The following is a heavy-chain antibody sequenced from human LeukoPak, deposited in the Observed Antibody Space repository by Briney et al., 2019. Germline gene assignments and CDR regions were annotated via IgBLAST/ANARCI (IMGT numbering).Heavy chain of an antibody. V-gene: IGHV3-23*01. Sequence: GGSLRLPCVASGFTFSNFAMSWVRQAPGKGLEWVSSIGTGGGTYYADSVKGRFTISRDNSANTLNLQMNSLRAEDTAKYYCAKTYNGKYEFWGQGTLVTVST. J-gene: IGHJ4*02. CDR3: AKTYNGKYEF. CDR1: GFTFSNFA. D-gene: IGHD1-14*01. CDR2: IGTGGGT.